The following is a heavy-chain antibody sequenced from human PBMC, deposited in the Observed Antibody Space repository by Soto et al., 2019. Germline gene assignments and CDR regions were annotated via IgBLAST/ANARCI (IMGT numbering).Heavy chain of an antibody. CDR2: ISGSGGST. V-gene: IGHV3-23*01. J-gene: IGHJ3*02. CDR1: GFTFSSYA. D-gene: IGHD1-26*01. CDR3: SGLRRWVGATSDRAFDI. Sequence: EAQLLESGGDLVQPGGSLRLSYAASGFTFSSYAMSWVRQAPGKGLEWVSAISGSGGSTYYADSVKGRFTISRDNSKNTVFLQMNSLRAGDTAVYYCSGLRRWVGATSDRAFDIWGQGTMVTVSS.